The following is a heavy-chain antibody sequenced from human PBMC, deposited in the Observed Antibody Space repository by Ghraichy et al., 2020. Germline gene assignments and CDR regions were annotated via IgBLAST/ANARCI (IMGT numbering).Heavy chain of an antibody. CDR1: GFTVSSNY. Sequence: GGSLRLSCAASGFTVSSNYMSWVRQAPGKGLEWVSVIYSGGSTYYADSVKGRFTISRDNSKNTLYLQMNSLRAEDAAVYYCARGQDYIASSYWGQGTLVTVSS. V-gene: IGHV3-53*01. CDR2: IYSGGST. J-gene: IGHJ4*02. D-gene: IGHD4-11*01. CDR3: ARGQDYIASSY.